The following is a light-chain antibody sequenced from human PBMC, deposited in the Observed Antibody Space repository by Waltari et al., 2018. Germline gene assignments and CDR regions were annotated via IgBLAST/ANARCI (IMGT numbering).Light chain of an antibody. V-gene: IGLV1-44*01. Sequence: QSVLTQPPSASGTPGQRVTISCSGSSSNIGANVVNWYQQLPGKAPTLLIYRSDQRHSGVPDRFSGSKSGTIASLAISGLQSADDGDYYCAAWDDSLHGHWVFGGGTKVTVL. CDR3: AAWDDSLHGHWV. CDR1: SSNIGANV. CDR2: RSD. J-gene: IGLJ3*02.